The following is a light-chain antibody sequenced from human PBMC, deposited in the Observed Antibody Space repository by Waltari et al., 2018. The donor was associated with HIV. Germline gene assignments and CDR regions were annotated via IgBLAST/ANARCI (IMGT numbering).Light chain of an antibody. CDR2: QDN. V-gene: IGLV3-1*01. J-gene: IGLJ1*01. CDR3: QAWDSSTRV. Sequence: SYELTQPPSVSVSPGQTASITCSGDKLGDKYACWYQQKPGQSPVLVIYQDNKRPSGSPERFSGSNSGNTATLTISGTQAMDEADYYCQAWDSSTRVFGTGTKVTVL. CDR1: KLGDKY.